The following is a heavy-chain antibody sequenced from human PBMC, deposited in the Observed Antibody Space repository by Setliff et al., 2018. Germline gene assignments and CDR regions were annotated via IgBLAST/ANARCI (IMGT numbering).Heavy chain of an antibody. CDR3: AREQWLDPPGYYYMDV. CDR1: GVSINTYY. D-gene: IGHD6-19*01. J-gene: IGHJ6*03. V-gene: IGHV4-4*07. Sequence: SETLSLTCSVSGVSINTYYWSWIRQPAGKGLEWIGRIYSGGNTNYNPSLKSRVTMSVDTSKNQFSLKLYSVTAADTAVYFCAREQWLDPPGYYYMDVWAKGTTVTVSS. CDR2: IYSGGNT.